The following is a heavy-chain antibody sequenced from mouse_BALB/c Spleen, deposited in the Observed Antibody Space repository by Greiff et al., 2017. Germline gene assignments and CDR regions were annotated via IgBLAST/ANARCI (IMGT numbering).Heavy chain of an antibody. CDR1: GYTFPTYT. CDR3: ASITTVVAHFDY. Sequence: QVQLKESGAELARPGASVKMSCKASGYTFPTYTMHWVKQRPGQGLEWIGYINPSSGYTNYNQKFKDKATLTADKSSSTAYMQLSSLTSEDSAVYYCASITTVVAHFDYRGQGTTLTVSS. D-gene: IGHD1-1*01. V-gene: IGHV1-4*01. CDR2: INPSSGYT. J-gene: IGHJ2*01.